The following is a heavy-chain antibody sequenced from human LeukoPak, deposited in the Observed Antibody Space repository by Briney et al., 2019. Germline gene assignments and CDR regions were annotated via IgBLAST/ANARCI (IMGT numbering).Heavy chain of an antibody. CDR3: ARDFDAPTTTVTTNVPQDAFDI. V-gene: IGHV3-21*01. J-gene: IGHJ3*02. D-gene: IGHD4-17*01. CDR2: ISSSSSYI. Sequence: GRCLTLSCSPSGLTFSSYSIGWVRQAPRNWLEWVSSISSSSSYIYYPESVKGRFNISRNNAKNSLYLQMNSLRAEDTAGYYCARDFDAPTTTVTTNVPQDAFDIWGQGTLVTVSS. CDR1: GLTFSSYS.